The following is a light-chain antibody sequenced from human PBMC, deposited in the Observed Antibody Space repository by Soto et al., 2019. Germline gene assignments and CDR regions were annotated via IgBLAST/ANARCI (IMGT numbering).Light chain of an antibody. CDR2: EVR. J-gene: IGLJ3*02. V-gene: IGLV2-14*01. CDR3: SAYTARSPLV. Sequence: QSALTQPASVSGSAGQSITISCSGTMRDVGAYNLVSWYQQHPGTAPKRIIYEVRNRPSGISSRFSGSRSGNTASLIISGLQSEDEGDYYCSAYTARSPLVFGGGTKLTVL. CDR1: MRDVGAYNL.